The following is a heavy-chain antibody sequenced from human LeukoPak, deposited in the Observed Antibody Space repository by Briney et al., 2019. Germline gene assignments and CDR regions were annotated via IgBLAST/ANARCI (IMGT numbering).Heavy chain of an antibody. V-gene: IGHV4-30-4*01. CDR1: GGSISSGDYY. J-gene: IGHJ4*02. D-gene: IGHD3-10*01. CDR3: ARVSMEYYFDY. Sequence: TSETLSLTCTVSGGSISSGDYYWSWIRQPPGKGLEWIGYIYYSGSTYYNPSLKSRVTISVDTSKNQFSLKLSSVTAADTAVYYCARVSMEYYFDYWGQGTLVTVSS. CDR2: IYYSGST.